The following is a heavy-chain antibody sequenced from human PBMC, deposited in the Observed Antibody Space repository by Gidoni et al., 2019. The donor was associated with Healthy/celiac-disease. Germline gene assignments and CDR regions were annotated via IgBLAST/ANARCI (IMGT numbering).Heavy chain of an antibody. J-gene: IGHJ4*02. CDR2: IYHSGST. CDR3: ALSNGYNIVASFDY. Sequence: QVQLQESGPGLVKPSATPSPTCAVSGYSISSGYYWGWIRQPPGKGLEWIGSIYHSGSTYYNPSLKSRVTISVDTSKNQFSLKLSSVTAADTAVYYCALSNGYNIVASFDYWGQGTLVTVSS. D-gene: IGHD2-15*01. V-gene: IGHV4-38-2*01. CDR1: GYSISSGYY.